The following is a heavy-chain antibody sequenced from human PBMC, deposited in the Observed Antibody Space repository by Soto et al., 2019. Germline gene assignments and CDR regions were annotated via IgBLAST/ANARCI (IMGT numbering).Heavy chain of an antibody. CDR3: ASLRSRWNIDY. V-gene: IGHV4-30-4*01. Sequence: QVQLQESGPGLVKPSQNLSLTCTVSGGSISTDDHYWSWIRQRPGNGLEWIGYIYYSGSTHSNPPRKSRLFTSLDTSKNQFSLHLPSVTAADTAVYYCASLRSRWNIDYWGQGALVTVSS. CDR2: IYYSGST. CDR1: GGSISTDDHY. D-gene: IGHD6-13*01. J-gene: IGHJ4*02.